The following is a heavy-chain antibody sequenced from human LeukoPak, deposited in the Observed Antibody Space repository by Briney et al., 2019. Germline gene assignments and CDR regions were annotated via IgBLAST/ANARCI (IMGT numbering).Heavy chain of an antibody. CDR3: ARAPDSSGYYGVFDY. J-gene: IGHJ4*02. CDR2: IYYSGST. V-gene: IGHV4-59*08. Sequence: NPSETLSLTCTVSGGSISSYYWSWIRQPPGKGLEWIGYIYYSGSTNYNPPLKSRVTISVDTSKNQFSLKLSFVTAADTAVYYCARAPDSSGYYGVFDYWGQGTLVTVSS. CDR1: GGSISSYY. D-gene: IGHD3-22*01.